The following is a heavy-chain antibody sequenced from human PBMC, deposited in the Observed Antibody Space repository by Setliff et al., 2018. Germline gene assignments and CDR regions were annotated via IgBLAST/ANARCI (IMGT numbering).Heavy chain of an antibody. D-gene: IGHD3-3*01. CDR2: VFFSGNI. Sequence: KPSETLSLTCTVSGGSISGQYWSWIRKPPGKGLEWIGTVFFSGNINYNPSLWSRVTISIDPSKNQFSLKLSSMSTADAAVYYCARRNSHYYEGNFDYWGQGTSVTVSS. CDR3: ARRNSHYYEGNFDY. CDR1: GGSISGQY. V-gene: IGHV4-59*11. J-gene: IGHJ4*02.